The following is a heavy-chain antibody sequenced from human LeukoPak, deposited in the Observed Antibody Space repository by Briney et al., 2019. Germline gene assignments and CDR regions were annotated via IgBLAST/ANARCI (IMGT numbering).Heavy chain of an antibody. CDR3: ARVSPNTVTTLQYFDY. Sequence: GGSLRLSCAASGFTFSSYEMNWVREAPGKGLEWVSYISSSGSTIYYADSVKGRFTISRDNAKNSLYLQMNSLRAEDTAVYYCARVSPNTVTTLQYFDYWGQGTLVTVSS. V-gene: IGHV3-48*03. CDR2: ISSSGSTI. J-gene: IGHJ4*02. D-gene: IGHD4-17*01. CDR1: GFTFSSYE.